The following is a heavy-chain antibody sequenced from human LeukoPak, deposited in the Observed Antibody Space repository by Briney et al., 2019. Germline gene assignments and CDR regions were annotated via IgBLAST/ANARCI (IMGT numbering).Heavy chain of an antibody. D-gene: IGHD5-12*01. J-gene: IGHJ4*02. CDR2: INTNTGNP. Sequence: ASVKVSCKASGYTFTSHAINWVRQAPGQGLEWMGWINTNTGNPTYAQGFTGRFVFSLDTSVSTAYLQISSLKAEDTAVYYCARAGYSGYDYGAAGTEIFDYWGQGTLVTVSS. CDR3: ARAGYSGYDYGAAGTEIFDY. CDR1: GYTFTSHA. V-gene: IGHV7-4-1*02.